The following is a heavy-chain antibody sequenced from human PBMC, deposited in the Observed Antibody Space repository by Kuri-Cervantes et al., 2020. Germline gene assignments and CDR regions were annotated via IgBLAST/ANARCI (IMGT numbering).Heavy chain of an antibody. CDR2: INPNSGGT. J-gene: IGHJ6*03. D-gene: IGHD3-9*01. CDR1: GYTFTGYY. Sequence: ASVKVSCKASGYTFTGYYMHWVRQAPGQGLEWMGWINPNSGGTNYAQKFQGRVTMTRDTSISTAYMELSSLRSEDTAVYYCARVPIFGPGSYYYYYYMDVWGKGTTVTVSS. CDR3: ARVPIFGPGSYYYYYYMDV. V-gene: IGHV1-2*02.